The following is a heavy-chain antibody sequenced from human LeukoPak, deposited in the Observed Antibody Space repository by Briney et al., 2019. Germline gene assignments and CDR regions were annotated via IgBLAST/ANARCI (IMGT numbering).Heavy chain of an antibody. CDR1: GGTFSSYA. J-gene: IGHJ6*03. Sequence: ASVKVSCKASGGTFSSYAISWVRQAPGQGLEWMGGIIPIFGTANYAQKFQGRVTITADESTSTAYMELSSLRSEDTAVYYCASSSGSSWYKGMGYYYYYYMDVWGKGTTVTVSS. CDR3: ASSSGSSWYKGMGYYYYYYMDV. V-gene: IGHV1-69*13. D-gene: IGHD6-13*01. CDR2: IIPIFGTA.